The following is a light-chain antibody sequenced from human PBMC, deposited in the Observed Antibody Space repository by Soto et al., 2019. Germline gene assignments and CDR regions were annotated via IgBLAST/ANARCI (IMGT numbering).Light chain of an antibody. CDR2: EVT. V-gene: IGLV2-14*01. Sequence: QSVLAQRASVSGSPGQSITISCSGSSSDIGAYDYVSWYQQYPGKAPKLLIYEVTSRPSGVSHRFSGSKSGSTASLSISGLQLEDDADYYCSSYTSTSTPLIFGGGTKVTVL. CDR3: SSYTSTSTPLI. CDR1: SSDIGAYDY. J-gene: IGLJ2*01.